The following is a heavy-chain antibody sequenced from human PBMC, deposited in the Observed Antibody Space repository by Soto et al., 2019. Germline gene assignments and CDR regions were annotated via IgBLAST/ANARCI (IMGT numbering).Heavy chain of an antibody. CDR2: ISQSGNT. J-gene: IGHJ4*02. V-gene: IGHV4-34*01. D-gene: IGHD6-6*01. CDR3: ARAPKVSGSSQTRPDF. Sequence: SETLSLTCSIYSGSFGGYYWSWMRQPPGKGLEWIGEISQSGNTNYSPSLKSRVSISIDTSKKQFSLNLASVSAADTAVYYCARAPKVSGSSQTRPDFWGQGTLVTVSS. CDR1: SGSFGGYY.